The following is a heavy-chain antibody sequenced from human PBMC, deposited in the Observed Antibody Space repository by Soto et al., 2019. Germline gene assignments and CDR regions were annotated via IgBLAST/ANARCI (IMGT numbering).Heavy chain of an antibody. CDR2: ISAYNGNT. J-gene: IGHJ4*02. Sequence: ASVKVSCIAYGYTFTSYGISRVRQAPGQGLEWMGWISAYNGNTNYAQKLQGRVTMTTDTSTSTAYMELRSLRSDDTAVYYCARVVAGRSDYWGQGTLVTVSS. D-gene: IGHD6-19*01. CDR1: GYTFTSYG. V-gene: IGHV1-18*04. CDR3: ARVVAGRSDY.